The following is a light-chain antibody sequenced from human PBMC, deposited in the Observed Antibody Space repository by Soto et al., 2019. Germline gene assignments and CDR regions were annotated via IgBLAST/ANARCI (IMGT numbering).Light chain of an antibody. CDR3: QHYYDWPIT. Sequence: DVQMTQNPSTLFASVGDIVTSACRASQNINTWLAWYQQKPGKGPTLLIYRASRLESGVPSRFSGSGSGTEFTLTICSLQSEDFAVYSCQHYYDWPITFGQGTRLE. CDR2: RAS. J-gene: IGKJ5*01. V-gene: IGKV1-5*03. CDR1: QNINTW.